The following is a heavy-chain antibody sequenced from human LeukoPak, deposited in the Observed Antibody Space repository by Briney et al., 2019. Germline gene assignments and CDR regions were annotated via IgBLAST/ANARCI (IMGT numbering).Heavy chain of an antibody. Sequence: GASVKVSCKASGYTFINYFIHWVRQAPGQGLEWMGVFNPRSGGTTHAQKFQGRVTMTRDTSTSTIYVELSSLRSDDTAVYYCAREGDHYKDFDSWGQGALVTVSS. V-gene: IGHV1-46*01. CDR2: FNPRSGGT. D-gene: IGHD5-24*01. CDR3: AREGDHYKDFDS. J-gene: IGHJ4*02. CDR1: GYTFINYF.